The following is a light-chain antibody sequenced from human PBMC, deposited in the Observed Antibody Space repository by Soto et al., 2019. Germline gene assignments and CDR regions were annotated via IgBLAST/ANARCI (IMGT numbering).Light chain of an antibody. J-gene: IGKJ5*01. CDR2: ATS. Sequence: EIVLTQSPGTVSLSKGERATLSCRASQNFGNNFLALYQQKPGQSPRLIIYATSSRATGIPARFSGSGSGTDFTLTIRSLEPEDFAIYYCQQRTNWPLTTFGHGTRLEIK. CDR1: QNFGNNF. V-gene: IGKV3D-20*02. CDR3: QQRTNWPLTT.